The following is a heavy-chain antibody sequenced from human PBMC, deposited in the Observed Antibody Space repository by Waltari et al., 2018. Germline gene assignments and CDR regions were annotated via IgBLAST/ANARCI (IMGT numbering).Heavy chain of an antibody. CDR1: GFTFSNFW. CDR3: ANHRPGGLGMGV. J-gene: IGHJ6*02. Sequence: EVQLVESGGGLIQPGGSLRLSCVASGFTFSNFWMHWVRQAPGKGLVWVSRMRSVGSGTTYVDAVRGRFTTSRDNTRNTLYLDMNDLRADDTAVYYCANHRPGGLGMGVWGQGTTVTVSS. V-gene: IGHV3-74*01. CDR2: MRSVGSGT. D-gene: IGHD2-15*01.